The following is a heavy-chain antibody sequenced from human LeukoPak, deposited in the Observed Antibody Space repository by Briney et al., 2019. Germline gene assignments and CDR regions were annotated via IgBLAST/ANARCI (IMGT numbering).Heavy chain of an antibody. D-gene: IGHD1-26*01. Sequence: PSENLSLTCTVSGGSISGHYYSWIRQPPGEGLEWIGYIYSSGNTIYNPSLKSRVTISVDTSKNQSSLKLNSVTATDTAVYYCARHGTSGEGGFDIWGPGTMVTVSS. V-gene: IGHV4-4*09. CDR2: IYSSGNT. J-gene: IGHJ3*02. CDR3: ARHGTSGEGGFDI. CDR1: GGSISGHY.